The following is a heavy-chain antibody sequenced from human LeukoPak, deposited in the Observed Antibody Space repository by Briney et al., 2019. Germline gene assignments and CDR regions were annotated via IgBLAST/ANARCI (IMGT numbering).Heavy chain of an antibody. J-gene: IGHJ4*02. CDR1: GGSISSYY. V-gene: IGHV4-59*01. D-gene: IGHD3-16*02. CDR2: IYYSGST. Sequence: PSETLSLTCTASGGSISSYYWSWIRQPPGKGLEWIGYIYYSGSTNYNPSLKSRVTISVDTSKNQFSLKLSSVTAADTAVYYCARARYYDYVWGSYRHAYYFDYWGQGTLVTVSS. CDR3: ARARYYDYVWGSYRHAYYFDY.